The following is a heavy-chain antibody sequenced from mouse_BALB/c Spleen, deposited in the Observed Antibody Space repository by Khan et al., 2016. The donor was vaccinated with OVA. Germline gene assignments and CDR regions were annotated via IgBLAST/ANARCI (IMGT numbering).Heavy chain of an antibody. CDR1: GYTFTSYT. J-gene: IGHJ3*01. D-gene: IGHD2-14*01. Sequence: QMQLEESGAELARPGASVKMSCKASGYTFTSYTIHWIKKRPGQGREWIGYINPSNGYTNYNQKFKDKATLTTDKSSTAAYLQLSSLTSDDSAVYNCVRDGAYHRNDGWFAYWGQGTLVTVSA. V-gene: IGHV1-4*01. CDR3: VRDGAYHRNDGWFAY. CDR2: INPSNGYT.